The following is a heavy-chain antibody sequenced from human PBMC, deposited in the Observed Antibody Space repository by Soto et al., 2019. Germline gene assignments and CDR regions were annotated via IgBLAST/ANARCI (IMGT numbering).Heavy chain of an antibody. Sequence: QVQLVESGGGLVKPGGSLRLSCAASGFTFSDYYMNWIRQAPGKGLEWVSYISSSRSYTNYADSVKGRFTISRDNAKNSMYLQMNSLRAEDTAAYYCARVAYDAFDIWGQGTMVTVSS. CDR2: ISSSRSYT. V-gene: IGHV3-11*05. J-gene: IGHJ3*02. D-gene: IGHD3-16*01. CDR3: ARVAYDAFDI. CDR1: GFTFSDYY.